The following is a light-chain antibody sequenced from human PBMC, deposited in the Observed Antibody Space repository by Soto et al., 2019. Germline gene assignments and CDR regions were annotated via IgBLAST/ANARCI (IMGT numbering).Light chain of an antibody. Sequence: QSALTQPASVSGSPGQSITISCTGTSSDVGSYNLVSWYQQHPGKAPKLMIYEVSKRPSGVSNRFSGSKSGNTASLTISGFQAEDEADYYCCSYAGSVYVFGTGTKLTVL. CDR3: CSYAGSVYV. CDR1: SSDVGSYNL. J-gene: IGLJ1*01. V-gene: IGLV2-23*02. CDR2: EVS.